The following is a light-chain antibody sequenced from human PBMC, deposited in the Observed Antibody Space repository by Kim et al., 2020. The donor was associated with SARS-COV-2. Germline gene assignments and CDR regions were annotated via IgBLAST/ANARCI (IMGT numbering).Light chain of an antibody. CDR3: AAWDDSLNGWV. J-gene: IGLJ3*02. Sequence: GQCVTIPSSGTRSNLGSNTETCYQQLPGPAPNLLIYSNNHRPSGVPHRFSGSKSGTSASLAISGLQSEDEADYYCAAWDDSLNGWVFGGGTQLTVL. CDR2: SNN. CDR1: RSNLGSNT. V-gene: IGLV1-44*01.